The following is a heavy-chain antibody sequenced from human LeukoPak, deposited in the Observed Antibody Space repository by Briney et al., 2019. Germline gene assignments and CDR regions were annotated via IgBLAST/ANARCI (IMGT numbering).Heavy chain of an antibody. CDR1: GFTFSSYW. D-gene: IGHD1-26*01. CDR3: ARVRIVGAMAWSHYFDY. J-gene: IGHJ4*02. CDR2: IYSDGSST. V-gene: IGHV3-74*01. Sequence: PGGSLRLSCAASGFTFSSYWMHWVRQAPGKGLVWVSRIYSDGSSTSYADSVKGRFTISRDNAKNTLYLQMNSLRAEDTAVYYCARVRIVGAMAWSHYFDYWGQGTLVTVSS.